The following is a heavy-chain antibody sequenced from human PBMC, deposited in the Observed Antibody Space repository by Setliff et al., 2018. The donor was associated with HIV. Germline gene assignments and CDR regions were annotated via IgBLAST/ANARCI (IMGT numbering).Heavy chain of an antibody. D-gene: IGHD6-6*01. V-gene: IGHV1-2*02. CDR1: GYNFIGYN. J-gene: IGHJ4*02. CDR2: INPKSGGT. CDR3: VLSSSSTSYPFDY. Sequence: ASVKVSCKASGYNFIGYNIHWVRQAPGQGLEWMGWINPKSGGTKYAQNFHGRGTMTRDTSVSTAYMELSRLRSDDTAVYYCVLSSSSTSYPFDYWGQGTLVTVSS.